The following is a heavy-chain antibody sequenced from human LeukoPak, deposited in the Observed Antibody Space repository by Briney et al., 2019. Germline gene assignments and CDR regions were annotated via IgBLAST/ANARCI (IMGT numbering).Heavy chain of an antibody. D-gene: IGHD5-18*01. J-gene: IGHJ4*02. V-gene: IGHV1-2*06. CDR3: VREVDTAVVCYFDY. CDR1: GYTFTGYY. Sequence: GASVKVSCKASGYTFTGYYMHWVRQAPGQGLEWMGRINPNSGGTNYAQKFQGRVTMTRDTSISTAYMELSRLRSDDTAVYYCVREVDTAVVCYFDYWGQGTLVTVSS. CDR2: INPNSGGT.